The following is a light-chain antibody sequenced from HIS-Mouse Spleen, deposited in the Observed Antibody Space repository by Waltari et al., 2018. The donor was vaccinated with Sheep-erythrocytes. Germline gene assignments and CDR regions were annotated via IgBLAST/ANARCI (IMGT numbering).Light chain of an antibody. J-gene: IGLJ2*01. V-gene: IGLV3-1*01. CDR2: QDS. CDR3: QAWDSSTVV. Sequence: SYELTQPPSVSVSPGQTASITCSGDKLGDKYACWYQQKPGHSPVLVIYQDSKRPSGVPERFSGSNSGNTATLTISGTQAMDEADYYCQAWDSSTVVFGVGTKLTVL. CDR1: KLGDKY.